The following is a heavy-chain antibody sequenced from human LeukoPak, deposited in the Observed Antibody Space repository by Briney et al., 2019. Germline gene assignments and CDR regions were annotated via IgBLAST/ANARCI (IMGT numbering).Heavy chain of an antibody. CDR1: GFTFSSYA. CDR3: ASDMVTKHNY. D-gene: IGHD2-21*02. CDR2: ISGSGGST. V-gene: IGHV3-23*01. Sequence: GGSLRLSCAASGFTFSSYAMSWVRQAPGKGLEWVSAISGSGGSTYYADSVKGRFTIPRDNSKNTVDLQMNSLRVEDTALYYCASDMVTKHNYWGQGTLVTVSS. J-gene: IGHJ4*02.